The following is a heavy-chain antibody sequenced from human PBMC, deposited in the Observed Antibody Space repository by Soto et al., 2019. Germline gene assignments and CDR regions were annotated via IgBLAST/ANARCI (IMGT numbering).Heavy chain of an antibody. D-gene: IGHD3-22*01. CDR2: IYHGGST. CDR3: ARTGKFYYYDNSGLPFDP. Sequence: PWTVVGEKIGSIGGRRCVKKKTGKELERFADIYHGGSTNYNPSLKSRVTISIDKSKNQFSLKLKSVTAADTAVYFCARTGKFYYYDNSGLPFDPWGQGTLVTSPQ. CDR1: GEKIGSIGG. J-gene: IGHJ5*02. V-gene: IGHV4-4*01.